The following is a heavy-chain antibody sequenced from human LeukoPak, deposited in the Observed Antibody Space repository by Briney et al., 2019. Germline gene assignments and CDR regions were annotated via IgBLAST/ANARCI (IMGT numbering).Heavy chain of an antibody. CDR2: IKSNGDTT. V-gene: IGHV3-64*01. J-gene: IGHJ4*02. CDR3: ARDYTYCSGSRCYDRFDY. CDR1: GFTFSNYA. Sequence: GGSLRLSCAASGFTFSNYAIHWVRQAPGKGLESVSAIKSNGDTTYYANSVKGRFTISRDNAKNSLYLQMNSLTAEDTAVYYCARDYTYCSGSRCYDRFDYWGQGIRVTVSS. D-gene: IGHD2-15*01.